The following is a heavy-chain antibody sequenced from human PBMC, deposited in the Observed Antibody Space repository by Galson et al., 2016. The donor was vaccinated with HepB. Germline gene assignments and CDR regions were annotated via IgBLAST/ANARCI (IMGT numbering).Heavy chain of an antibody. CDR1: GYTFTNYG. CDR3: ARDGGYSYGTKPHFDY. D-gene: IGHD5-18*01. V-gene: IGHV1-18*01. CDR2: ISAYNGNT. J-gene: IGHJ4*02. Sequence: SVKVSCKAPGYTFTNYGISWVRQAPGQGLEWMGWISAYNGNTNYAQKLQGRVTMTTDTSTSTAYMELRSLRSDDTAVYYCARDGGYSYGTKPHFDYWGQGTLVTVSS.